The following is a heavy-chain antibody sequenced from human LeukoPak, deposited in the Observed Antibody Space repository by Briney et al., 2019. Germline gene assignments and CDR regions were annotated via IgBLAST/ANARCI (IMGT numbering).Heavy chain of an antibody. D-gene: IGHD3-22*01. CDR2: INWNGDNT. Sequence: GGSLRLPCAASGFTFDDYGMTWVRQVPGKGLEWVSGINWNGDNTAYADSVKGRFTISRDNAKNSLYLQMNSLRGEDTALYYCARDHDSSGYYYGTVRFDYWGQGTLVTVSS. CDR3: ARDHDSSGYYYGTVRFDY. V-gene: IGHV3-20*04. J-gene: IGHJ4*02. CDR1: GFTFDDYG.